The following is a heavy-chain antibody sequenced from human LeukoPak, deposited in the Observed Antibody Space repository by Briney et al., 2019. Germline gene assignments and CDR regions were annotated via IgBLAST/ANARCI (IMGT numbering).Heavy chain of an antibody. J-gene: IGHJ6*02. CDR2: INPSGDST. V-gene: IGHV1-46*01. Sequence: ASVKVSCKASGYTFTSYYMHWVRQAPGQGLEWMGIINPSGDSTSYAQKFQGRVTMTRDTSISTAYMELSRLRSDDTAVYYCAREDCSSTSCYYYYYYGMDVWGQGTTVTVSS. CDR3: AREDCSSTSCYYYYYYGMDV. CDR1: GYTFTSYY. D-gene: IGHD2-2*01.